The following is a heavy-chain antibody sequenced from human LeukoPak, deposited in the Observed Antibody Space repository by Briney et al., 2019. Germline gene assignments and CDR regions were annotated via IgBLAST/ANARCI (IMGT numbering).Heavy chain of an antibody. J-gene: IGHJ4*02. D-gene: IGHD2-15*01. V-gene: IGHV3-7*01. CDR2: IKQDGSEK. CDR3: ARAGYCSGGSCYSDHIFDY. Sequence: GGSLRLSCAASGFTFSSYAMSWVRQAPGKGLEWVANIKQDGSEKYYVDSVKGRFTISRDSAKNSLYLQMNSLRAEDTAVYYCARAGYCSGGSCYSDHIFDYWGQGTLVTVSS. CDR1: GFTFSSYA.